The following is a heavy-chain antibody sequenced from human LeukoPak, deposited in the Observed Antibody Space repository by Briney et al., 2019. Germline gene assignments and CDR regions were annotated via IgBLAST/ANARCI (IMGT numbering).Heavy chain of an antibody. V-gene: IGHV4-34*01. D-gene: IGHD3-10*01. Sequence: SETLSLTCGVSGGSFSGFYWSWIRQSPGKGLEWIGEINHSGNRKSNPSLKNRLTMSVDTSKKHISLNLTSVTAADTAVYYCARFGFEYDVGSGIHFYYMDVWGTGTTVTVSS. J-gene: IGHJ6*03. CDR2: INHSGNR. CDR1: GGSFSGFY. CDR3: ARFGFEYDVGSGIHFYYMDV.